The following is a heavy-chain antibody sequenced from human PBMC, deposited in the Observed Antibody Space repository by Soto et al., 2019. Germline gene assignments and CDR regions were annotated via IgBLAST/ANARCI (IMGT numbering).Heavy chain of an antibody. CDR3: ARENITIFGVVINPTYDYYGMDV. J-gene: IGHJ6*02. Sequence: SVNVSFKSSGGTFSSCSISWVRQAPGQGLECMGWIIPIFGTANYAQKFQGRVTITADKSTSTAYMELSSLRSEDTAVYYCARENITIFGVVINPTYDYYGMDVWGQGTTVTVSS. CDR2: IIPIFGTA. CDR1: GGTFSSCS. V-gene: IGHV1-69*06. D-gene: IGHD3-3*01.